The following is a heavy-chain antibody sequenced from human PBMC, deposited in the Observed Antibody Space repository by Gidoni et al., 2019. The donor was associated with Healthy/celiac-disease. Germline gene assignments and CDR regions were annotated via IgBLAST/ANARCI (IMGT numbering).Heavy chain of an antibody. CDR2: IYHSGST. D-gene: IGHD6-6*01. Sequence: QVQLQESGPGLVKPSETLSLTCTVSGYSISSGYYWGWIRQPPGKGLEWIGSIYHSGSTYYNPSLKSRVTISVDTSKNQFSLKLSSVTAADTAVYYCARELAARENDAFDIWGQGTMVTVSS. CDR1: GYSISSGYY. CDR3: ARELAARENDAFDI. J-gene: IGHJ3*02. V-gene: IGHV4-38-2*02.